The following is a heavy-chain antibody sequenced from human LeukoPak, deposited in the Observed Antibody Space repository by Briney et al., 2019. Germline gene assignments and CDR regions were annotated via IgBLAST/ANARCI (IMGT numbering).Heavy chain of an antibody. V-gene: IGHV1-18*01. CDR3: ARDPRYDSSGYYYDY. CDR1: GYTFTNFG. J-gene: IGHJ4*02. CDR2: ISTKKGNT. D-gene: IGHD3-22*01. Sequence: GASVKVSCKASGYTFTNFGLSWVRQVPGQGPEYLGWISTKKGNTNYAQKFQGRVTMTRDTSTSTVYMELSSLRSEDTAVYYCARDPRYDSSGYYYDYWGQGTLVTVSS.